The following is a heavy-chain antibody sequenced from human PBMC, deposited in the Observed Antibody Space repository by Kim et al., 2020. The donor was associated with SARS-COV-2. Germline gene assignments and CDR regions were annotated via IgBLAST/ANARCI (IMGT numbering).Heavy chain of an antibody. D-gene: IGHD6-19*01. Sequence: GGSLRLSCAASGFTFDDYAMHWVRQAPGKGLEWVSGISWNSGSIGYADSVKGRFTISRDNAKNSLYLQMNSLRAEDTALYYCAKAIAVAVTLSDDAFDIWGQGTMVTVSS. J-gene: IGHJ3*02. V-gene: IGHV3-9*01. CDR1: GFTFDDYA. CDR3: AKAIAVAVTLSDDAFDI. CDR2: ISWNSGSI.